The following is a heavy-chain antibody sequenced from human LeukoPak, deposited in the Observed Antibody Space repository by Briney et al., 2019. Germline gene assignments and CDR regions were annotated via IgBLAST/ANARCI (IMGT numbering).Heavy chain of an antibody. CDR2: IYHSGST. V-gene: IGHV4-39*07. Sequence: SETLSLTCTVSGGSISSSSYYWGWIRQPPGKGLEWIGSIYHSGSTYYNPSLKSRVTISVDTSKNQFSLKLNSVTAADTAVYYCARVRTGQLVDYWGQGTLVTVSS. CDR3: ARVRTGQLVDY. J-gene: IGHJ4*02. CDR1: GGSISSSSYY. D-gene: IGHD6-13*01.